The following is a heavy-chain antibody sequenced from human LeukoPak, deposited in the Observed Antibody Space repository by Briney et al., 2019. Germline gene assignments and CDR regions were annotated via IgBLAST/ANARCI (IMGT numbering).Heavy chain of an antibody. Sequence: GGSLRLSCAASGFTFSSYAMSWVRQAPGKGLEWVSAISGSGGSTYYADSVKGRFTISRDNSKNTLYLQMNSLRAEDTAVYYCAKPISSQLYSSGWYYFDYWGQGTLVTVSS. D-gene: IGHD6-19*01. CDR1: GFTFSSYA. J-gene: IGHJ4*02. CDR3: AKPISSQLYSSGWYYFDY. V-gene: IGHV3-23*01. CDR2: ISGSGGST.